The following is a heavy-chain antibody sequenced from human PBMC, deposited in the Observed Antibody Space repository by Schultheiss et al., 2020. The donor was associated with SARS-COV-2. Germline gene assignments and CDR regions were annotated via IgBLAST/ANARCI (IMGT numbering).Heavy chain of an antibody. CDR1: GGSFSGYY. CDR3: ARGRVRAAAGTASGYFQH. V-gene: IGHV4-34*01. Sequence: ESLKISCAVYGGSFSGYYWSWIRQPPGKGLEWIGEINHSGSTNYNPSLKSRVTISVDTSKNQFSLKLSSVTAADTAVYYCARGRVRAAAGTASGYFQHWGQGTLVTVSS. J-gene: IGHJ1*01. CDR2: INHSGST. D-gene: IGHD6-13*01.